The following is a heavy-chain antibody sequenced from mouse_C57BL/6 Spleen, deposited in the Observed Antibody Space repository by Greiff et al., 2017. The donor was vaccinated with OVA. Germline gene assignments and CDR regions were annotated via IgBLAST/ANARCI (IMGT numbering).Heavy chain of an antibody. Sequence: QVQLQQPGAEPVKPGASVKLSCKASGYTFTSYWMHWVKQRPGQGLEWIGMIHPNSGSTNYNEKFKSKATLTVDKSSSTAYMQLSSLTSEDSAVYYCARYGSSYYFDYWGQGTTLTVSS. V-gene: IGHV1-64*01. D-gene: IGHD1-1*01. J-gene: IGHJ2*01. CDR2: IHPNSGST. CDR1: GYTFTSYW. CDR3: ARYGSSYYFDY.